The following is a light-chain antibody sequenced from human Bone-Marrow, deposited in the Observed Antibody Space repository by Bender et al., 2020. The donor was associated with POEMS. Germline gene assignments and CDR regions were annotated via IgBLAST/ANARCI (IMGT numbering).Light chain of an antibody. CDR1: SSDVGTYHL. Sequence: SALTQVASVSGSPGQSITISCTGTSSDVGTYHLVSWYQQHPGKVPKLIIYEVSKRPSGVSNRFSASKSGNTASLTISGLQAEDEADYYCCSFAHTTIWVFGGGTKLTVL. J-gene: IGLJ3*02. CDR2: EVS. CDR3: CSFAHTTIWV. V-gene: IGLV2-23*02.